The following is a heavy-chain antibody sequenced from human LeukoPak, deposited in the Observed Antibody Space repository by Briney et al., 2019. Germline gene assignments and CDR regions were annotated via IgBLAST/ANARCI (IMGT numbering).Heavy chain of an antibody. D-gene: IGHD3/OR15-3a*01. J-gene: IGHJ4*02. CDR1: GFTFSSFA. CDR3: TRAVAADDFSPGY. Sequence: PGGSLRLSCAASGFTFSSFAMSWVRQAPGKGLEWVSCYADSVKGRFTISRDNAKSSVYLQINSLRAEDTAVYYCTRAVAADDFSPGYWGQGTLVTVSS. V-gene: IGHV3-21*01.